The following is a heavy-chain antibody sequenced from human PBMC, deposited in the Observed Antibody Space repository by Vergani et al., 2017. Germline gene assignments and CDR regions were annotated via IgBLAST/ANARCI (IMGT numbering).Heavy chain of an antibody. V-gene: IGHV4-39*01. CDR1: GGSIRSSSYY. CDR2: IYYSGST. Sequence: QLQLQESGPGLVKPSETLSLTCTVSGGSIRSSSYYWGWIRQPPGKGLEWIGSIYYSGSTYYNPSLKSRVTISVDTSKNQFSLKLSSVTAADTAVYYCARRIQQLVRPSNYFDYWGQGTLVTVSS. D-gene: IGHD6-13*01. CDR3: ARRIQQLVRPSNYFDY. J-gene: IGHJ4*02.